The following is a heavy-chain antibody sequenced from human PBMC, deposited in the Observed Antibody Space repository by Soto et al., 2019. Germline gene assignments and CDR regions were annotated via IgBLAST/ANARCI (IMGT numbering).Heavy chain of an antibody. V-gene: IGHV1-18*01. CDR1: GYTFTTYG. Sequence: GASVKVSCKTSGYTFTTYGIAWVRQAPGQGLEWMGWVSAYNGDTNYAQEFQDRVTMTIDTSTNTAYMELRSLRSDDTAVYYCARVYWSGGSCYGIDYWGQGTLVTVS. CDR2: VSAYNGDT. CDR3: ARVYWSGGSCYGIDY. J-gene: IGHJ4*02. D-gene: IGHD2-15*01.